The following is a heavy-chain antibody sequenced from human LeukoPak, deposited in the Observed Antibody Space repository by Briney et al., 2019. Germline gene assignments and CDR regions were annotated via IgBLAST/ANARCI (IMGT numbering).Heavy chain of an antibody. V-gene: IGHV1-2*02. CDR3: ARGPNKSDGGNSGSAWFDP. Sequence: ASVKVSCKASGYTFTGYYMHWVRQAPGQGLEWMGWINPNSGGTNYAQKFQGRVTMTRDTSISTAYMELSRLRSEDTAVYYCARGPNKSDGGNSGSAWFDPRGQGTLVTVSS. J-gene: IGHJ5*02. D-gene: IGHD4-23*01. CDR1: GYTFTGYY. CDR2: INPNSGGT.